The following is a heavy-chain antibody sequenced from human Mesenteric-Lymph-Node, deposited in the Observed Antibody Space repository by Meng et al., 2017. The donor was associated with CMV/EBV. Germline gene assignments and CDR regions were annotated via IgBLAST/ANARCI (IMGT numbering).Heavy chain of an antibody. D-gene: IGHD1-26*01. CDR2: ITAYNGNT. CDR3: ARWELGPDYYYGMDV. J-gene: IGHJ6*02. CDR1: GYTFTSYG. Sequence: ASVKVSCKASGYTFTSYGISWVRQAPGQGPEWMGWITAYNGNTNYAQKLQGRVTMTTDTSTSTAYMELRSLRSDDTAVYYCARWELGPDYYYGMDVWGQGTTVTVSS. V-gene: IGHV1-18*01.